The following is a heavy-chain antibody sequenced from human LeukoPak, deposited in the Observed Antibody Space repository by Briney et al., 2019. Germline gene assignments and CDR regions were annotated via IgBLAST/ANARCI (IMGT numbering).Heavy chain of an antibody. CDR2: ISSSSSTM. V-gene: IGHV3-48*02. CDR1: GFTFSSYS. CDR3: ARPGDYDISGYPGL. Sequence: PGGSLRLSCAASGFTFSSYSMNWVRQAPGKGLEWVSYISSSSSTMYYADSVKGRFTISRDNAKNSLYLQMNSLRDEDTAVYYCARPGDYDISGYPGLWGQGTLVTVSS. J-gene: IGHJ4*02. D-gene: IGHD3-22*01.